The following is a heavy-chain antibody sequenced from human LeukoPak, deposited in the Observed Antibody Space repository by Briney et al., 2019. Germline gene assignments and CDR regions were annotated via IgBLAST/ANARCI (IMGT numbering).Heavy chain of an antibody. CDR3: ARDSSSHYFDY. V-gene: IGHV3-48*01. CDR1: GFTFSSYS. CDR2: ISSSSNTI. D-gene: IGHD6-6*01. Sequence: GGSLRLSCAASGFTFSSYSMNWVRQAPGKGLEWVSYISSSSNTIYYADSLKGRFTISRDDSQNTLDLQVNSLRAEDTAVYYCARDSSSHYFDYWGQGTLVTVSS. J-gene: IGHJ4*02.